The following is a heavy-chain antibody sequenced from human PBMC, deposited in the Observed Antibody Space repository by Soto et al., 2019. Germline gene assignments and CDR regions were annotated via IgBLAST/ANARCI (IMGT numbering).Heavy chain of an antibody. CDR1: GYTFTSSY. J-gene: IGHJ4*02. CDR2: INPSGGST. V-gene: IGHV1-46*03. D-gene: IGHD4-17*01. Sequence: GASVKVSCKASGYTFTSSYMHWVRLAPGQGLEWMGIINPSGGSTSYAQKFQGRVTMTRDTSTSTVYMELSSLRSEDTAVYYCARKGGDYGYFDYWGQGTLVTSPQ. CDR3: ARKGGDYGYFDY.